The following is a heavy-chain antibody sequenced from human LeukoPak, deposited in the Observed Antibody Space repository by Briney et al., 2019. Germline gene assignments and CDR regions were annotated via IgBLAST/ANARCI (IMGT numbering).Heavy chain of an antibody. CDR3: ARDFTQPAYGSGSYYNPPTDY. Sequence: SVKVSCKASGYTFTSYGISWVRQAPGQGLEWMGWISAYNGNTNYAQKLQGRVTMTTDTSTSTACMELRSLRSDDTAVYYCARDFTQPAYGSGSYYNPPTDYWGQGTLVTVSS. J-gene: IGHJ4*02. CDR2: ISAYNGNT. CDR1: GYTFTSYG. V-gene: IGHV1-18*04. D-gene: IGHD3-10*01.